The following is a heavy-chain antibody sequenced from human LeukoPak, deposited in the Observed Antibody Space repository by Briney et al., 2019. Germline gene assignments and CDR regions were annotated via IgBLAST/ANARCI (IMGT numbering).Heavy chain of an antibody. V-gene: IGHV7-4-1*02. CDR3: AREFYYDSSAYIDDFDI. CDR1: GYTFISYA. D-gene: IGHD3-22*01. J-gene: IGHJ3*02. Sequence: ASVKVSCKASGYTFISYAMNWVRQAPGQGLEWMGWINTNTGNPTYAQGFTGRFVFSLDTSVSTAYLQISSLKAEDTAIYYCAREFYYDSSAYIDDFDIWGQGTMVTVSS. CDR2: INTNTGNP.